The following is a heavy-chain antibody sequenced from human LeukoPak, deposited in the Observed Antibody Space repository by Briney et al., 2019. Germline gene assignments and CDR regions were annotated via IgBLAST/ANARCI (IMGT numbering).Heavy chain of an antibody. Sequence: GGSLRLSCAASGFTFNTYTMNWVRQAPGKGLEWVSTISGSGDSTYYADSVKGRFTISRDNSKNTLYLQMNSLRAEDTAVYYCARDSRWGTFDYWGQGTLVTVSS. J-gene: IGHJ4*02. D-gene: IGHD7-27*01. CDR2: ISGSGDST. CDR1: GFTFNTYT. V-gene: IGHV3-23*01. CDR3: ARDSRWGTFDY.